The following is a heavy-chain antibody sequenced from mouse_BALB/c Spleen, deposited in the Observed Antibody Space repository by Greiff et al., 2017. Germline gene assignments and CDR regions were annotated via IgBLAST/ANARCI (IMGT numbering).Heavy chain of an antibody. CDR3: ARLTTVVAPMDY. Sequence: EVKLVESGGGLVQPGGSLKLSCAASGFTFSSYGMSWVRQTPDKRLELVATINSNGGSTYYLDSVKGRFTISRDNAKNTLYLQMSSLKSEDTAMYYCARLTTVVAPMDYWGQGTSVTVSS. V-gene: IGHV5-6-3*01. J-gene: IGHJ4*01. D-gene: IGHD1-1*01. CDR1: GFTFSSYG. CDR2: INSNGGST.